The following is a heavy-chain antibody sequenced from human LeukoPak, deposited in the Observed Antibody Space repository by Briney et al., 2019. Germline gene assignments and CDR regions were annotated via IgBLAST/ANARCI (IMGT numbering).Heavy chain of an antibody. Sequence: PSETLSLTCAVYGGSLSGYYWRWIRQPPGKGLEWIGEINHSGSANSNPSLKSRVTISVDTSTTPNQFSLRLSSVTAADTAIYYCARTYYYDRSDYYAIDYWGQGTLVTVSS. V-gene: IGHV4-34*01. CDR1: GGSLSGYY. CDR2: INHSGSA. CDR3: ARTYYYDRSDYYAIDY. J-gene: IGHJ4*02. D-gene: IGHD3-22*01.